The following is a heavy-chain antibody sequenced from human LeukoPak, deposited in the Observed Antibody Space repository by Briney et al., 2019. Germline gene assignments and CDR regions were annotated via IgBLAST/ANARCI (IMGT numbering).Heavy chain of an antibody. CDR3: ARLNYDSGGYYGVPNWFDP. J-gene: IGHJ5*02. V-gene: IGHV4-39*01. CDR1: GGSISSTSYY. D-gene: IGHD3-22*01. Sequence: SETLSLTCTVSGGSISSTSYYWGCIRQPPGKGLEWIGSFYYSGSTYYNPSFKSRVTISVDRSMNQFYLRMSSVTAADTAVYYCARLNYDSGGYYGVPNWFDPWGPGTLVTVSS. CDR2: FYYSGST.